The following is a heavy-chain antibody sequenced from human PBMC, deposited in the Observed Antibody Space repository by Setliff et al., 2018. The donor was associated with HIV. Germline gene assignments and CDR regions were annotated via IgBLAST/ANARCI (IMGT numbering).Heavy chain of an antibody. CDR1: GYTFTSYA. V-gene: IGHV7-4-1*02. CDR2: INTNTGNP. D-gene: IGHD6-6*01. Sequence: RASVKVSCKASGYTFTSYAMNWVRQAPGQGLEWMGWINTNTGNPTYAQGVTGRFVFSLDTSVSTAYLQISSLKAEDTAVYYCARTPLSIAARSAWDWFDPWGQGTLVTVSS. CDR3: ARTPLSIAARSAWDWFDP. J-gene: IGHJ5*02.